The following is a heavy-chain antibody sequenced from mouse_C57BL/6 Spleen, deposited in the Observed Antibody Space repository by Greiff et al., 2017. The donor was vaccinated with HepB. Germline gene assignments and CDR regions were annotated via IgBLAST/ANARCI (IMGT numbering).Heavy chain of an antibody. Sequence: QVQLQQSGAELVRPGTSVKVSCKASGYAFTNYLIEWVKQRPGQGLEWIGVINPGSGGTNYNEKFKGKATLTADKSSSTAYMQLSSLTSEDSAVYFCARRELYYGYEGYYAMDYWGQGTSVTVSS. J-gene: IGHJ4*01. CDR1: GYAFTNYL. D-gene: IGHD2-2*01. CDR3: ARRELYYGYEGYYAMDY. V-gene: IGHV1-54*01. CDR2: INPGSGGT.